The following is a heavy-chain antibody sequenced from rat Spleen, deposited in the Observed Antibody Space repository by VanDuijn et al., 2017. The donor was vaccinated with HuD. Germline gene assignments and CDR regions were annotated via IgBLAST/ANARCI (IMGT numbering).Heavy chain of an antibody. V-gene: IGHV5-25*01. CDR3: ARLPYYYDGSYYYYFDY. D-gene: IGHD1-12*02. J-gene: IGHJ2*01. Sequence: EVQLVESGGGLVQPGRSLKLSCAASGFTFSNYDMAWVRRAPKKGLEWVASISTGGGNTYYRDSVKGRFTISRDNTKSTLYLQMDSLRSEDTATYYCARLPYYYDGSYYYYFDYWGQGVMVTVSS. CDR1: GFTFSNYD. CDR2: ISTGGGNT.